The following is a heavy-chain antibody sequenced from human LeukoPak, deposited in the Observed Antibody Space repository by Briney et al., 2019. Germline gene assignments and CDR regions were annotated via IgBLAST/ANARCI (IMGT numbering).Heavy chain of an antibody. CDR2: ISAYNGNT. J-gene: IGHJ6*03. D-gene: IGHD6-19*01. CDR1: GYTFTSYG. Sequence: ASVKVSCKASGYTFTSYGISWVRQAPGQGLEWMGWISAYNGNTNYAQKLQGRVTMTTDTSTSTAYMELRSLRSDDTAVYYCARVSEQWLMGYYYYMDVWGKGTTVTVSS. CDR3: ARVSEQWLMGYYYYMDV. V-gene: IGHV1-18*01.